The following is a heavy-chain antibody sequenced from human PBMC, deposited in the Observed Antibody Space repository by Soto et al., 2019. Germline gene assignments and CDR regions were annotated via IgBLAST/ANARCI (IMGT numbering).Heavy chain of an antibody. CDR2: IWYDGGNK. Sequence: QVQLVESGGGGVKPGRSLRLSCAASGFTLSTYGMHWVRQAPGKGLEWVAVIWYDGGNKYHEDSVKGSFTNSIDNSKNTLDVQMNILRDEDTAVYYCARGNWNYGYFDYWGQGTLVTVSS. CDR1: GFTLSTYG. V-gene: IGHV3-33*01. CDR3: ARGNWNYGYFDY. D-gene: IGHD1-7*01. J-gene: IGHJ4*02.